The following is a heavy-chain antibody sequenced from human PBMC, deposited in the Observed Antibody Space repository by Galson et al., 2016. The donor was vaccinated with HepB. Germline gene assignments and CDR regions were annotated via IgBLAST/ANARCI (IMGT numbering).Heavy chain of an antibody. CDR3: VRESDYTIGLFDDS. Sequence: ETLSLTCAVSGYSINSAYYWGWTRQAPGKGLEWIASLYHSGAAYYKSSVRSRATISLDTSKNQFSLSLSSVTAADTAVYYCVRESDYTIGLFDDSWGQGTLVTVSS. CDR2: LYHSGAA. V-gene: IGHV4-38-2*02. D-gene: IGHD2-2*02. CDR1: GYSINSAYY. J-gene: IGHJ5*01.